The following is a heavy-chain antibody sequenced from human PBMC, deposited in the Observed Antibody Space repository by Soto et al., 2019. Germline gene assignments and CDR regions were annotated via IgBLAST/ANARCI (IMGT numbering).Heavy chain of an antibody. J-gene: IGHJ5*02. CDR2: ISYDGSNK. CDR1: GFTFSSYA. D-gene: IGHD6-19*01. CDR3: ARESEIVAGTGSVNWFDP. Sequence: HPGGSLRLSCAASGFTFSSYAMHWVRQAPGKGLEWVAVISYDGSNKYYADSVKGRFTISRDNSKNTLYLQMNSLRAEDTAVYYCARESEIVAGTGSVNWFDPWGQGTLVTVSS. V-gene: IGHV3-30-3*01.